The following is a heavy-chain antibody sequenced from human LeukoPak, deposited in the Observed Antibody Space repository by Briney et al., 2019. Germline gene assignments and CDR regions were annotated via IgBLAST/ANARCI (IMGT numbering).Heavy chain of an antibody. CDR3: AKEGGGYHYGGIDS. J-gene: IGHJ4*02. CDR2: IKQDGSEK. D-gene: IGHD5-12*01. CDR1: GFTFSSYW. V-gene: IGHV3-7*01. Sequence: PGGSLRLSCAAPGFTFSSYWISWVRQAPGKGLEWVANIKQDGSEKYYVDSVKGRFTISRDNAKNSLYLQMNSLRAEDTAVYYCAKEGGGYHYGGIDSWGQGTLVAVSS.